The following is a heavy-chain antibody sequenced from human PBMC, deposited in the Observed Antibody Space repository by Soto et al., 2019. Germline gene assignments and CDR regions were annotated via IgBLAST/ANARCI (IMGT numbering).Heavy chain of an antibody. CDR2: IRTKAYGGTT. Sequence: PGGSLRLSCTASGFTFGDYAMSWFRLAPGKGLEWVGFIRTKAYGGTTEYAASVKGRFTISRDNSKSIAYLQMNSLKTEDTAVYYCSRKFYSNSWYYFDYWGQGTLVTVSS. CDR3: SRKFYSNSWYYFDY. V-gene: IGHV3-49*03. D-gene: IGHD6-13*01. CDR1: GFTFGDYA. J-gene: IGHJ4*02.